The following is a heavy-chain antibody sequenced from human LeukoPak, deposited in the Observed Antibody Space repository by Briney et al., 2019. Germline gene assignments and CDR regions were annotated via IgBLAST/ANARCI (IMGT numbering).Heavy chain of an antibody. J-gene: IGHJ4*02. D-gene: IGHD3-10*01. V-gene: IGHV4-31*03. CDR3: ATEDGSGNYHGFDY. Sequence: SETLSLTCTVSGGSISSGGYYWSWIRQHPGKGLEWIGHISYSGSTYYNPSLKSRVTISLDTSENQFSLKVSSLTAADTAVYYCATEDGSGNYHGFDYWGQGTLVTVSS. CDR2: ISYSGST. CDR1: GGSISSGGYY.